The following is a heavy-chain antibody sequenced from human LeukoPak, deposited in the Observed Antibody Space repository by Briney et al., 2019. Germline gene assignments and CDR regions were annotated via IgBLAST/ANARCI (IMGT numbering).Heavy chain of an antibody. J-gene: IGHJ4*02. Sequence: GGSLRLSCAASGFTFSDYWMSWVREAPGEGLEWGANIKQGGREQYYVGSVKGGFTISRDDAQNSVFLQMNSLRVEDTATYYCARDGIDSWGQGILVTVSS. V-gene: IGHV3-7*01. CDR2: IKQGGREQ. D-gene: IGHD1-1*01. CDR1: GFTFSDYW. CDR3: ARDGIDS.